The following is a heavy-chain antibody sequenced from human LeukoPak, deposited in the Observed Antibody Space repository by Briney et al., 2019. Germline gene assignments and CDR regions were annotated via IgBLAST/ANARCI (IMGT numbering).Heavy chain of an antibody. J-gene: IGHJ4*02. Sequence: GGSLRLSCEASGFTFSSYAMSWVRQAPGKGQEWVSAISGSGGSTYYADSVKGRFTISRDNSKNTLYLQMNSLRAEDTAVYYCAKILQLCFDYWGQGTLVTVSS. V-gene: IGHV3-23*01. D-gene: IGHD5-18*01. CDR3: AKILQLCFDY. CDR2: ISGSGGST. CDR1: GFTFSSYA.